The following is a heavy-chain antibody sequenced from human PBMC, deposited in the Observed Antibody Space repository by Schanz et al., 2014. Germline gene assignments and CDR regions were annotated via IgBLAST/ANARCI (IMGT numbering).Heavy chain of an antibody. CDR1: GFTVNTNY. Sequence: EVQLVESGGGLIQPGGSLRLSCAVSGFTVNTNYMSWVRQAPGKGLAWVSAISGSGGSTYYADSVKGRFTISRDNAKNSLFLQMNSLGVEDTAVYYCARDVYYAASGGQFDYWGQGTLVTVSS. CDR2: SGSGGST. J-gene: IGHJ4*02. CDR3: ARDVYYAASGGQFDY. D-gene: IGHD3-16*01. V-gene: IGHV3-53*01.